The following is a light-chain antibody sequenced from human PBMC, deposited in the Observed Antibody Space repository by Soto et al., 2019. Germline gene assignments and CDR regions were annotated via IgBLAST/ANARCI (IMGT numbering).Light chain of an antibody. CDR2: AAS. V-gene: IGKV3-20*01. CDR1: QIFTSDY. J-gene: IGKJ3*01. Sequence: EIVLTQSPGTLSLSPGERATLSCRASQIFTSDYLAWYQQKPGQAPRLLIYAASSRATGIPDRFSGSGSGTDFTLTISRLEPEDFAVYYCQQYGSSPPVFTFGHGTKVDIK. CDR3: QQYGSSPPVFT.